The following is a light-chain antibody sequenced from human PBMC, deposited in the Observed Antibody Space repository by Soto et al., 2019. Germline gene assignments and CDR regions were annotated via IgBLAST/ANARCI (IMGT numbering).Light chain of an antibody. J-gene: IGLJ1*01. CDR2: EVS. CDR3: SSYTTSSTRV. V-gene: IGLV2-14*03. Sequence: QSALAQPASVSGSPGRSITISCTGTSSVVGAYDFVSWYQQHPDKAPKLMIYEVSNRPSGVSYRFSGSKSVNTATLTISGLQAEDEADYYCSSYTTSSTRVFGTGTKVTVL. CDR1: SSVVGAYDF.